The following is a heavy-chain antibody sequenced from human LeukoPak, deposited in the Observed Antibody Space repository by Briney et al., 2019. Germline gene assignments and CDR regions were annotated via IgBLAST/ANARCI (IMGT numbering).Heavy chain of an antibody. V-gene: IGHV7-4-1*02. CDR2: INTNTGNP. CDR1: GYTFTSYG. D-gene: IGHD3-10*01. J-gene: IGHJ5*02. CDR3: ARLVLLWFGELVLSWFDP. Sequence: ASVKVSCKASGYTFTSYGISWVRQAPGQGLEWMGWINTNTGNPTYAQGFTGRFVFSLDTSVSTAYLQISSLKAEDTAVYYCARLVLLWFGELVLSWFDPWGQGTLVTVSS.